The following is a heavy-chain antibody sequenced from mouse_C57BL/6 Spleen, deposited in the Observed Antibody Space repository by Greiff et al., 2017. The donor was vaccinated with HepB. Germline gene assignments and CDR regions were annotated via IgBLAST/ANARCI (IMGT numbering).Heavy chain of an antibody. J-gene: IGHJ4*01. V-gene: IGHV1-59*01. CDR1: GYTFTSYW. CDR2: IDPSDSYT. Sequence: QVQLQQPGAELVRPGTSVKLSCKASGYTFTSYWMHWVKQRPGQGLEWIGVIDPSDSYTNYNQKFKGKATLTVDTSSSTAYMQLSSLTSEDSAVYYCARWGEYYAMDYWGQGTSVTVSS. CDR3: ARWGEYYAMDY.